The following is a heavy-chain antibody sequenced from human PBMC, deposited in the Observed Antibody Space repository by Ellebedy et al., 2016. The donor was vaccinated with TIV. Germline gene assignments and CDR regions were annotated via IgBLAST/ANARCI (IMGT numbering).Heavy chain of an antibody. J-gene: IGHJ4*02. CDR3: ASQYTTVTTGLDY. D-gene: IGHD4-17*01. V-gene: IGHV3-23*01. CDR2: ISGSGGST. CDR1: GFTFSSYA. Sequence: GESLKISCAASGFTFSSYAMSWVRQAPGKGLEWVSAISGSGGSTYYADSVKGRFTISRDNSKNTLYLQMNSLRAEDTAVYYCASQYTTVTTGLDYWGQGTLVTVSS.